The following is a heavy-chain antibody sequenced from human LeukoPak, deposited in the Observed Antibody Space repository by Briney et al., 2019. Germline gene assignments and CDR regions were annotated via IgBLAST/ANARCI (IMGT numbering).Heavy chain of an antibody. CDR2: ISSTGSTM. CDR3: ARAANLVRGVIITLPFDY. J-gene: IGHJ4*02. V-gene: IGHV3-48*03. Sequence: GGSLRLSCAASGFTFIGYEMNWVRQAPGKGLEWVSSISSTGSTMYYADSVKGRYTISRDNAKNSLYLQMNSLRAEDTAIYYCARAANLVRGVIITLPFDYWGQGTLVTVSS. D-gene: IGHD3-10*01. CDR1: GFTFIGYE.